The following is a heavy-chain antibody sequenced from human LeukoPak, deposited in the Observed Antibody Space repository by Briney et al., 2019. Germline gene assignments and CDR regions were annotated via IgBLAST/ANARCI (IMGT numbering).Heavy chain of an antibody. CDR3: AREGTRGYFQH. Sequence: PGGSLRLSCAASGFTFSNAWMSWVRQAPGKGLEWVAVMSRDGSVNYYADSVKGRFTISRDNSKNTLYLRMNSLRAEDTAVYYCAREGTRGYFQHWGQGTLVTVSS. J-gene: IGHJ1*01. CDR2: MSRDGSVN. V-gene: IGHV3-30-3*01. CDR1: GFTFSNAW.